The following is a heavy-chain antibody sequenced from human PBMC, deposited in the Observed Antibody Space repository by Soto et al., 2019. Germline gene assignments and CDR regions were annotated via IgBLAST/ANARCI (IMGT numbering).Heavy chain of an antibody. Sequence: QITLKESGPTLVKPTQTLTLTCTFSGFSLSTSGVGVGWIRQPPGEALEWLALIYWDDDKRYSPSLKTRLTITKDTSKNQVVLTMTNVDPVDTATYYCAHIQYSYGLLGFDYWGQGTLVTVSS. V-gene: IGHV2-5*02. CDR1: GFSLSTSGVG. CDR3: AHIQYSYGLLGFDY. D-gene: IGHD5-18*01. J-gene: IGHJ4*02. CDR2: IYWDDDK.